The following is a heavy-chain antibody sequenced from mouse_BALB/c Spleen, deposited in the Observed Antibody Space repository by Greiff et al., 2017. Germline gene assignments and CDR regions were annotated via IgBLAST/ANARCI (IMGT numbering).Heavy chain of an antibody. Sequence: VQLQQPGAELVKPGASVKLSCTASGFTFTSYCMHWVKLRPGQGFEWIGEINPSNGGTNYNEKFKRKATLTVDKSSSTAYMQLSSLTSEDSAVYYGTIAGTTAGFDSWGQGTTLTVSS. CDR1: GFTFTSYC. CDR3: TIAGTTAGFDS. J-gene: IGHJ2*01. V-gene: IGHV1S16*01. D-gene: IGHD1-2*01. CDR2: INPSNGGT.